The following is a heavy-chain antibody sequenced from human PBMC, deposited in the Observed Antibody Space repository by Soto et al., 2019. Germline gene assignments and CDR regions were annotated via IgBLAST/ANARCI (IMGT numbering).Heavy chain of an antibody. V-gene: IGHV3-23*01. CDR2: ISGSGGST. CDR1: GFTFSSYV. Sequence: GGSLRLSCAASGFTFSSYVMSWVRQAPGKGLEWVSAISGSGGSTYYADSVKGRFTISRDNSKNTLFLQMNSLRAEDTAVYYCAKGGQQRSFDPWGQGTLVTVSS. CDR3: AKGGQQRSFDP. J-gene: IGHJ5*02. D-gene: IGHD6-13*01.